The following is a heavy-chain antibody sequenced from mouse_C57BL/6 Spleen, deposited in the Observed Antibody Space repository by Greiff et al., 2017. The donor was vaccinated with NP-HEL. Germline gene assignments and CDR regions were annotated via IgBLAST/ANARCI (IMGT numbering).Heavy chain of an antibody. CDR2: IYPGSGST. CDR1: GYTFTSYW. V-gene: IGHV1-55*01. CDR3: ARRGLTGSAWFAY. D-gene: IGHD4-1*01. J-gene: IGHJ3*01. Sequence: VQLQQPGAELVKPGASVKMSCKASGYTFTSYWITWVKQRPGQGLEWIGDIYPGSGSTNYNEKFKSKATLTVDTSSSTAYMQLSSLTSEDSAVYYCARRGLTGSAWFAYWGQGTLVTVSA.